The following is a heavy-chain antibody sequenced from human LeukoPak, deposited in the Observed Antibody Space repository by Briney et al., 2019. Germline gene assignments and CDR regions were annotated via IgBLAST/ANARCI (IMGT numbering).Heavy chain of an antibody. CDR1: GFTFSSYS. D-gene: IGHD6-19*01. V-gene: IGHV3-21*01. J-gene: IGHJ4*02. CDR3: ARDRWHSSGWYTGEFDY. Sequence: GGSLRLSCLASGFTFSSYSMNWVRQAPGKGLEWVSPISSSSSYIYYADSVKGRFTISRDNAKNSLYLQMNSLRAEDTAVYYCARDRWHSSGWYTGEFDYWGQGTLVTVSS. CDR2: ISSSSSYI.